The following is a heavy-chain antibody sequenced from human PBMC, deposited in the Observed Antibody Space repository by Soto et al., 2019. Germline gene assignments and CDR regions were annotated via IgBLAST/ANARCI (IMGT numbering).Heavy chain of an antibody. V-gene: IGHV3-72*01. D-gene: IGHD1-20*01. Sequence: GSLRLSCGASGSTFSGNFMDWVRQTPGKGLEWVGRSRNKADGYITEYAASVKGRFTISRDDSGNSVFLQMNSLKSEDTAVYYCARDMYNRYDYWGQGTLVTVSS. CDR1: GSTFSGNF. CDR2: SRNKADGYIT. J-gene: IGHJ4*02. CDR3: ARDMYNRYDY.